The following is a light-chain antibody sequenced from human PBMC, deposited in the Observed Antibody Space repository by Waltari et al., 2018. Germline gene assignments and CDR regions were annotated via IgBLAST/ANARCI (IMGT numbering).Light chain of an antibody. V-gene: IGLV2-14*03. CDR2: DVY. CDR1: SSDVGGYDF. Sequence: QSALTQPASVSGSPGQSITISCTGTSSDVGGYDFVPWYQQSPGKAPKLVIYDVYYRPSGVSDRFSASKSGNTASLTISGLQTEDEADYYCSSYTSISTSVVFGGGTKLTVL. CDR3: SSYTSISTSVV. J-gene: IGLJ2*01.